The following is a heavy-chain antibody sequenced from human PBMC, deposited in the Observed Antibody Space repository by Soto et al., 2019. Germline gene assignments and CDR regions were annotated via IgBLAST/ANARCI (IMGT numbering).Heavy chain of an antibody. CDR3: AKDRWVTTRSFDS. V-gene: IGHV3-48*02. D-gene: IGHD4-17*01. CDR1: GFKFSDYS. J-gene: IGHJ4*02. Sequence: EVQLVESGGGFIQAGGSLRLSCAASGFKFSDYSFNWVRQAPGRGLEWISFVSTVPSITYYADSVEGRFAISRDNAKNSLYLQMNDLRDEDTAVYYCAKDRWVTTRSFDSWGQGTLVTVS. CDR2: VSTVPSIT.